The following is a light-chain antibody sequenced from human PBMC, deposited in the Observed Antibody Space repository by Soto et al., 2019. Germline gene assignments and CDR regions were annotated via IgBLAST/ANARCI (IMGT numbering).Light chain of an antibody. CDR3: QQYNNWPGT. CDR2: GAY. J-gene: IGKJ1*01. V-gene: IGKV3-15*01. Sequence: EIVLTQSPATVSLSPGERSTLSCMASQSVSSNLAWYQQKPGQSPRLLIYGAYTRATGIPARFSGSGSGTEFTLTISSLQSEDFAVYYCQQYNNWPGTFGQGTKVEIK. CDR1: QSVSSN.